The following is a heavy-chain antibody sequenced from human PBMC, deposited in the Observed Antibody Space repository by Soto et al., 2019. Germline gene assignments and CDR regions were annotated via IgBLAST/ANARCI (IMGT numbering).Heavy chain of an antibody. CDR1: GFTFSSYA. CDR3: AREVVVFGVIIPTPMDV. J-gene: IGHJ6*02. Sequence: PGGSLRLSCAASGFTFSSYAMSWVRQAPGKGLEWVSAISGSGGSTYYADSVKGRFTISRDNAKDSLYLQMNSLRAEDTAVYYCAREVVVFGVIIPTPMDVWGQGTTVTVSS. D-gene: IGHD3-22*01. V-gene: IGHV3-23*01. CDR2: ISGSGGST.